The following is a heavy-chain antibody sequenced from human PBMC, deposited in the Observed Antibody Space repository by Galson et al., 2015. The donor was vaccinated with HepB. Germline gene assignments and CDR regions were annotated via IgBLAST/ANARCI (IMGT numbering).Heavy chain of an antibody. Sequence: SLRLSCAASGLTFDDYAMHWVRQAPGKGLEWVSGISWNSGNIDYADSVRGRFTISRDNAKNSLYLQIHSLRAEDTALYYCAKEKYIGTFGSLDYWGQGALVTVSS. CDR2: ISWNSGNI. CDR1: GLTFDDYA. J-gene: IGHJ4*02. CDR3: AKEKYIGTFGSLDY. D-gene: IGHD1-26*01. V-gene: IGHV3-9*01.